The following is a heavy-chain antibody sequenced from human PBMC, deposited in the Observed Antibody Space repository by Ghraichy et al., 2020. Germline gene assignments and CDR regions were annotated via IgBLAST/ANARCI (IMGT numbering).Heavy chain of an antibody. CDR3: AKGGAPFAEAGC. V-gene: IGHV3-7*03. J-gene: IGHJ4*02. D-gene: IGHD6-19*01. CDR1: GFAFSNYW. Sequence: GESLNISCGASGFAFSNYWMTWVRQPPGKGLEWLGNVDPDGSGKFYVDSVKGRFAISRDNAKNSLYLQMNTLRIEDTAVYYCAKGGAPFAEAGCWGQGTLVIVSS. CDR2: VDPDGSGK.